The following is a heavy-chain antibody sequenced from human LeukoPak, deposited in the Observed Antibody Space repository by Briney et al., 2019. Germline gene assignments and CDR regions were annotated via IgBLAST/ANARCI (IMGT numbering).Heavy chain of an antibody. V-gene: IGHV3-21*01. Sequence: GGSLRLSCAASGFTLSSYSMNWVRQAPGKGLEWVSSISSSSSYIHFADSVKGRFTVSRDNAKNSLYLQTKSLRVEDTAVYYCARDKSITMIVENDAFDIWGQGTMVTISS. D-gene: IGHD3-22*01. CDR2: ISSSSSYI. CDR3: ARDKSITMIVENDAFDI. CDR1: GFTLSSYS. J-gene: IGHJ3*02.